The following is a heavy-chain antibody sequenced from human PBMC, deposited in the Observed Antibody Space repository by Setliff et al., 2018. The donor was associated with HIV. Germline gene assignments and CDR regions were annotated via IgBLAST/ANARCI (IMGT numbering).Heavy chain of an antibody. J-gene: IGHJ4*02. D-gene: IGHD6-19*01. Sequence: SETLSLTCTVSGDSISIYYWSWVRQPPGKGLEWIGYIYTTGSTNYNPSLKSRVTMSVDTSKNQSSLRLTSVTAADTAVYFCEVAGQWGQGTLVTVSS. V-gene: IGHV4-4*09. CDR3: EVAGQ. CDR2: IYTTGST. CDR1: GDSISIYY.